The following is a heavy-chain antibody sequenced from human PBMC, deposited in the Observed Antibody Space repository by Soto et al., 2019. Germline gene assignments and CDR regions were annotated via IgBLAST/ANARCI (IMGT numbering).Heavy chain of an antibody. Sequence: EVQLVESGGDFVQPGGSLRVSCAVSGFSFSNAWMSWVRQAPGKGLEWVGRIKSRADGGTTDYTAPVKGRFTISRDDSKNTVFLQMNSLKTEDTAVYYCTAHLGEFFPLDYWGQGTLVTGSS. V-gene: IGHV3-15*01. J-gene: IGHJ4*02. D-gene: IGHD3-16*01. CDR3: TAHLGEFFPLDY. CDR2: IKSRADGGTT. CDR1: GFSFSNAW.